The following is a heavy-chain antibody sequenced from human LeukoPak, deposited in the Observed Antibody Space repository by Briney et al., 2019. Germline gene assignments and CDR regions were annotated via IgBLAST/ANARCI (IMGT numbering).Heavy chain of an antibody. CDR2: ISSSSSYI. Sequence: KPGGSLRLSCAASGFTFSSYGMNWVRQAPGKGLEWVSSISSSSSYIYYADSVKDRFTISSDNAKNSLYLQMNSRRAEDTAVYYCARERAVTGYVNYWGQGTLVTVSS. J-gene: IGHJ4*02. CDR3: ARERAVTGYVNY. D-gene: IGHD3-9*01. V-gene: IGHV3-21*01. CDR1: GFTFSSYG.